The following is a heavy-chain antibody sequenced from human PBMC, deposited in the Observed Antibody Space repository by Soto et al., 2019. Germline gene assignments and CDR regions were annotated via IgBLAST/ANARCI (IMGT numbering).Heavy chain of an antibody. Sequence: SVKVSCKASGGTFSSYAISWVRQAPGQGLEWMGGIIPIFGTANYAQKFQGRVTITADESTSTAYMELSSLRSEDTAVYYCAREGVLLWFGEQNEYYYYGMDVWGQGTTVTV. CDR3: AREGVLLWFGEQNEYYYYGMDV. J-gene: IGHJ6*02. CDR2: IIPIFGTA. D-gene: IGHD3-10*01. V-gene: IGHV1-69*13. CDR1: GGTFSSYA.